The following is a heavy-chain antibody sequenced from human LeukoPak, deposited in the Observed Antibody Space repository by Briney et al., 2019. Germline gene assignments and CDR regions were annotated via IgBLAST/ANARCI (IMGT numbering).Heavy chain of an antibody. CDR3: ARHLGWGNNTSGCDDESDAFDI. CDR2: IYPGDSDT. CDR1: GYSFTNYW. J-gene: IGHJ3*02. D-gene: IGHD2-2*01. Sequence: GESLKISCKDSGYSFTNYWIGWVRQMPGKGLEWMGIIYPGDSDTRYSPSFHGQVTISVDKSISTAFLQWSSLKASDTAVYYCARHLGWGNNTSGCDDESDAFDIWGQGTMVTVSS. V-gene: IGHV5-51*01.